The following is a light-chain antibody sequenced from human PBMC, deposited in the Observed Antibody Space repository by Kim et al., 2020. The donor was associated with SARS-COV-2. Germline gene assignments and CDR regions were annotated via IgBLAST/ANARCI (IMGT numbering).Light chain of an antibody. CDR1: QDISHY. J-gene: IGKJ4*01. V-gene: IGKV1-16*02. Sequence: DIQMTQSPSSLSASVGDRVTITCRASQDISHYFAWFQQKPGKAPDFFIHASSVLQSGVPSKFSGSGSGTEFTLTISSLQPEDFATYYCQQYYSYPRTFGGGTKVDIK. CDR2: ASS. CDR3: QQYYSYPRT.